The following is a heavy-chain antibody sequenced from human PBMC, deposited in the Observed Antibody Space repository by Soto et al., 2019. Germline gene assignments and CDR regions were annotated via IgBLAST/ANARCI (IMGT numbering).Heavy chain of an antibody. CDR3: ARDSGYSYGPLDY. CDR2: ISSSSSTI. CDR1: GFTFSSYS. D-gene: IGHD5-18*01. J-gene: IGHJ4*02. Sequence: EVQLVESGGGLVQPGGSLRLPCAASGFTFSSYSMNWVRQAPGKGLEWVSYISSSSSTIYYADSVKGRFTISRDNANNSLYLPMNSLRAEDTAVYYCARDSGYSYGPLDYWGQGTLVTVSS. V-gene: IGHV3-48*01.